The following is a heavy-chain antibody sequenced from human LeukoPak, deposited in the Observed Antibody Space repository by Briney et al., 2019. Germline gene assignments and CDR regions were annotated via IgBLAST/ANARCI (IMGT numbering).Heavy chain of an antibody. CDR2: VDPEDGET. D-gene: IGHD1-1*01. J-gene: IGHJ4*02. CDR3: HSMFTGTTDY. V-gene: IGHV1-69-2*01. Sequence: ASVKISWKVSGYTFTDYYMHWVQQAPGKGLEWMGLVDPEDGETIYAEKFQGRVTITADTSTDTAYMELSSLRSEDTAVYYCHSMFTGTTDYWGQGTLVTVSS. CDR1: GYTFTDYY.